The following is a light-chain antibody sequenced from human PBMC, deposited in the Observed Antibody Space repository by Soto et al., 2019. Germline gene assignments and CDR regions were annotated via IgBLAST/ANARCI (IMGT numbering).Light chain of an antibody. CDR2: EGS. CDR1: QAISNY. Sequence: DIQMTQSPSSLSASVGDRVTITCWASQAISNYLNWYQQKPGKAPALLIYEGSQLETGVPSRFSGSGSGTDFTFAINNLQPEDIGTYYCQQYDNVPLTFGGGTKVEIK. V-gene: IGKV1-33*01. CDR3: QQYDNVPLT. J-gene: IGKJ4*01.